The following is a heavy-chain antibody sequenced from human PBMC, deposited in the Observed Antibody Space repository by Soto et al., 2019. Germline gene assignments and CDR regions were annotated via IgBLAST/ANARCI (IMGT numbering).Heavy chain of an antibody. V-gene: IGHV1-69*05. J-gene: IGHJ3*02. CDR3: ARDRAAQYSSSWYYAFDI. CDR2: IIPICGTT. Sequence: SVKVSCKASGGTFSSYAISWVRQAPGQGLEWMGGIIPICGTTNYAQKLQGRVTMTRDASISTAYMELSRLRSDDTALYYCARDRAAQYSSSWYYAFDIWGQGTMVTVSS. D-gene: IGHD6-13*01. CDR1: GGTFSSYA.